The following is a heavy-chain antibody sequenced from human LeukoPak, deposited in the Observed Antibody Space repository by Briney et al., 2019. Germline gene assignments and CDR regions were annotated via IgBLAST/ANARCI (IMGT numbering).Heavy chain of an antibody. CDR1: GFTFSSYS. J-gene: IGHJ3*02. CDR3: ARDCLEVTTALHAFDI. D-gene: IGHD4-17*01. Sequence: GGSLRLSCAASGFTFSSYSMNWVRQAPGKGLEWVSSISSSSSYIYYADSVKGRFTISRDNAKNSLYLQMNSLRAEDTAVYYCARDCLEVTTALHAFDIWGQGTMVTVSS. V-gene: IGHV3-21*01. CDR2: ISSSSSYI.